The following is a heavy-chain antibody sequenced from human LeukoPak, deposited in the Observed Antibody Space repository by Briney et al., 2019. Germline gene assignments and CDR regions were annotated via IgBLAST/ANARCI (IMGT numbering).Heavy chain of an antibody. CDR2: IYYSGST. Sequence: SETLSLTCTVSGGSISSSSYYWGWIRQPPGKGLEWIGSIYYSGSTYYNPSLKSRVTISVDTSKNQFSLKLSSVTAVDTAVYYCARVGYYDFWSGPSWFDPWGQGTLVTVSS. J-gene: IGHJ5*02. CDR3: ARVGYYDFWSGPSWFDP. CDR1: GGSISSSSYY. V-gene: IGHV4-39*07. D-gene: IGHD3-3*01.